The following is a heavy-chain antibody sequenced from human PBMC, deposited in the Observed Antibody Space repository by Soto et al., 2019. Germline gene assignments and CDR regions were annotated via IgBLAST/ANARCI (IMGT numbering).Heavy chain of an antibody. D-gene: IGHD6-19*01. Sequence: LSLTCTVSGDSIGRGGYYWTWIRQHPGKGLEWIAYIYTTGSTYYNPSLKSRVGISVDTSKNQFSLKLSSVTAADTAVYYCARGIPVSGSFDYWGQGTLVTVSS. J-gene: IGHJ4*02. CDR2: IYTTGST. V-gene: IGHV4-31*03. CDR3: ARGIPVSGSFDY. CDR1: GDSIGRGGYY.